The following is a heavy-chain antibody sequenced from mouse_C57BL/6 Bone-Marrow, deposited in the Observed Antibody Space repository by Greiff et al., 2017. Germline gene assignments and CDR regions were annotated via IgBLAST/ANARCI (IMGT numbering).Heavy chain of an antibody. V-gene: IGHV1-55*01. CDR1: GYTFTSYW. J-gene: IGHJ4*01. Sequence: QVQLQQPGAELVKPGASVKMSCKASGYTFTSYWITWVKQRPGQGLEWIGDIYPGSGSTNYNEKFKSKATLTVDTSSSTAYMQLSSLTSEDSAVYYCARRGTIYYGNYYAMDYWGQGTSVTGSS. D-gene: IGHD2-1*01. CDR3: ARRGTIYYGNYYAMDY. CDR2: IYPGSGST.